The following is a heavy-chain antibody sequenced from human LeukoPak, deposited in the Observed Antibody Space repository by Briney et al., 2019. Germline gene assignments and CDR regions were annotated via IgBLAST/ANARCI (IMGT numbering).Heavy chain of an antibody. D-gene: IGHD1-26*01. J-gene: IGHJ5*02. Sequence: GGSLRLSCAASGFTFDDYGMSWVRQGPGKGLEWVSGINWNGGNTGYADSVKGRFTIFSDNAKNSLYLEMDSLRVEDTALYYCARTSDGNWFDPWGQGTPVTVSS. V-gene: IGHV3-20*04. CDR2: INWNGGNT. CDR1: GFTFDDYG. CDR3: ARTSDGNWFDP.